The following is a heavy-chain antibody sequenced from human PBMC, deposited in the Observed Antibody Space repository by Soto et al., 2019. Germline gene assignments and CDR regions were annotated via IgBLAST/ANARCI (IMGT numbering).Heavy chain of an antibody. Sequence: GGSLRLSCAASGFSFSSYAMSWVRQAPGKGLEWVSAISDSGGSTYYAEFVKGRFTISRDKSKNTLYLQMNSLRAEDTAVYYCAKDRGITIPDYWGQGTLVTVSS. CDR3: AKDRGITIPDY. CDR2: ISDSGGST. V-gene: IGHV3-23*01. CDR1: GFSFSSYA. J-gene: IGHJ4*02. D-gene: IGHD3-3*01.